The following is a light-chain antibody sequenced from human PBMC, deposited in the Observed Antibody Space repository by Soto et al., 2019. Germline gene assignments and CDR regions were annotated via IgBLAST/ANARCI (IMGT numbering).Light chain of an antibody. J-gene: IGKJ5*01. CDR3: QLRSNWPPLT. CDR1: QSVNSY. V-gene: IGKV3-11*01. CDR2: GAS. Sequence: EIVLTQSPATLSLSPGERATLSCRASQSVNSYLAWYQHKPGQAPRLLIYGASNRATGIPARFSGSGSGTDFTLTISSLEPEDFAVYYCQLRSNWPPLTFGQGTRLEIK.